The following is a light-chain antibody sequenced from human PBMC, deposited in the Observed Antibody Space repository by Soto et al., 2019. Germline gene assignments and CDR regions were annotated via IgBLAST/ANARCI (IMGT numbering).Light chain of an antibody. Sequence: EIVRTQSPGTLSVSPGERDTLSCRASQSVSSNLAWNQQTPGQAPWLLIYVASTRATGIPARLSGSGSGTEFTLTIRRLQSEDFSVYSCQQYNNRPPMALGQGTKVEIK. CDR1: QSVSSN. CDR3: QQYNNRPPMA. CDR2: VAS. V-gene: IGKV3-15*01. J-gene: IGKJ1*01.